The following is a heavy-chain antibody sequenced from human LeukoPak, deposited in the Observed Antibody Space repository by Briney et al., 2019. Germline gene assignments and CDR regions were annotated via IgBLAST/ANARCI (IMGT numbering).Heavy chain of an antibody. Sequence: GWSLRRSCAASGFTFSSWAVMWVRQAPGKVLDWVSAISGSGGSTYYADSVKGRFTISRDNSKNTLYLQMTSLRAEDTAVYYCAKVRERVVPPYFDYWGQGTLVTVSS. CDR3: AKVRERVVPPYFDY. CDR1: GFTFSSWA. D-gene: IGHD2-2*01. V-gene: IGHV3-23*01. J-gene: IGHJ4*02. CDR2: ISGSGGST.